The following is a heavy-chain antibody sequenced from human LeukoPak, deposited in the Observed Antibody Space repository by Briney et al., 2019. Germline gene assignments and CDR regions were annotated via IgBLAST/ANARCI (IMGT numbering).Heavy chain of an antibody. CDR1: GGSISSYY. V-gene: IGHV4-4*07. CDR2: IYTSGST. CDR3: ARATSTSRTTWFDP. J-gene: IGHJ5*02. Sequence: SETLSLTCTVSGGSISSYYWSWIRQPAGKGLEWIGRIYTSGSTNYNPSLKSRVTMSVDTSKNQFSLKLSSVTAADTAVYYCARATSTSRTTWFDPWGQGTLVTVSS. D-gene: IGHD2-2*01.